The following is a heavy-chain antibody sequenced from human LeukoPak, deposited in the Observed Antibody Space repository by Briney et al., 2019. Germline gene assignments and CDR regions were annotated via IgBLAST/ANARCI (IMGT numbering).Heavy chain of an antibody. J-gene: IGHJ4*02. CDR3: ARGRGGSYYSSNELNY. Sequence: ASVKVSCKASGYTFTSYDINWVRQATGQGLEWMGWMNPNSGNTGYARKFQGRVTMTRNTSISTAYMELSSLRSEDTAVYYCARGRGGSYYSSNELNYWGQGTLVTVSS. D-gene: IGHD1-26*01. CDR1: GYTFTSYD. CDR2: MNPNSGNT. V-gene: IGHV1-8*01.